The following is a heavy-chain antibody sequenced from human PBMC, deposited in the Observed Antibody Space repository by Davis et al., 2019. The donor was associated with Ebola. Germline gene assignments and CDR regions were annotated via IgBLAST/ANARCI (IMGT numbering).Heavy chain of an antibody. V-gene: IGHV3-48*02. CDR1: GFTFSSYS. Sequence: GGSLRLSCAASGFTFSSYSMNWVRQAPGKGLEWVSYISSSSSTIYYADSVKGRFTISRDNAKNSLYLQMNSLRDEDTAVYYCARVEEFYDFWSGFPSYYYGMDVWGQGTTVTVSS. D-gene: IGHD3-3*01. J-gene: IGHJ6*02. CDR2: ISSSSSTI. CDR3: ARVEEFYDFWSGFPSYYYGMDV.